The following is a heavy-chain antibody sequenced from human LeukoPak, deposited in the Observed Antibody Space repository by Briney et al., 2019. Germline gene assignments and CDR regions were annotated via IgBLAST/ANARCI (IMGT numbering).Heavy chain of an antibody. D-gene: IGHD2-2*01. CDR3: ARLGYCSSTSCYFDY. Sequence: GASVKVSCKASGYTFTGYYMHWVRQAPGQGLEWMGWINPNSGGTNYAQKFQGRVTMTRDTSISTAYMELSRLRSDDTAVYYCARLGYCSSTSCYFDYWGQETLVTVSS. J-gene: IGHJ4*02. V-gene: IGHV1-2*02. CDR2: INPNSGGT. CDR1: GYTFTGYY.